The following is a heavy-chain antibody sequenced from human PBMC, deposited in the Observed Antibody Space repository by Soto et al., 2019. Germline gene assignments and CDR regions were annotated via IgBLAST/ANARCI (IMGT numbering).Heavy chain of an antibody. CDR1: GFTLSTYA. J-gene: IGHJ4*02. V-gene: IGHV3-64D*06. CDR2: ISNNGGRT. CDR3: VKGGMTMVRGVVFAY. D-gene: IGHD3-10*01. Sequence: GGSLRLYCSASGFTLSTYAMHWVRPAPGKGLDYVSAISNNGGRTYYADSVKGRFTISRDNSKNTLYIQMSRLRTAEPAIYYCVKGGMTMVRGVVFAYWGQGTPVTVAS.